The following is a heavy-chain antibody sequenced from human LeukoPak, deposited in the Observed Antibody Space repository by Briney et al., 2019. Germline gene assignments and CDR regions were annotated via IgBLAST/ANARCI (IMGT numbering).Heavy chain of an antibody. D-gene: IGHD6-19*01. CDR1: GFTFSSYE. CDR2: ISTTGSSI. J-gene: IGHJ4*02. V-gene: IGHV3-48*03. Sequence: GGSLRLSCATSGFTFSSYEMNWVRQAPGKGLEWVSYISTTGSSIYYADSVKGRFTISRDNVKNLLYLQMNSLRAEDTAVYYCARVQRGIAVALDYWGQGTLATVSS. CDR3: ARVQRGIAVALDY.